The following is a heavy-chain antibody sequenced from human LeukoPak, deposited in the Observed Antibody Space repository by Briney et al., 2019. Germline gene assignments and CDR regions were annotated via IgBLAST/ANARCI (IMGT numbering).Heavy chain of an antibody. J-gene: IGHJ4*02. D-gene: IGHD6-19*01. CDR3: AKGGSSGYYLFDY. V-gene: IGHV3-23*01. CDR2: ITGSGDGT. CDR1: GFTFSTYA. Sequence: LGESLKISCAASGFTFSTYAMSWVRQAPGKGLEWVLSITGSGDGTYYADFVKGRFTISRDNSKNTLYLQMNSLRAEDTAVYYCAKGGSSGYYLFDYWGQGTLVTVSS.